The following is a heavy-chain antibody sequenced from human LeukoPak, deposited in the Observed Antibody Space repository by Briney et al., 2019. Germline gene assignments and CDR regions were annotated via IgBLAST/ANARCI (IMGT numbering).Heavy chain of an antibody. Sequence: SGTLSLTCGVSGGSISSNNWWSWVRQPPGQGLEWIGEIYHSGSANYNPSLKSRVTMSVDTSKNQFSLKLRSVTAADTAVYYCARVNRPSYSIPPGGVYYYMDVWGKGTTVTVSS. CDR1: GGSISSNNW. J-gene: IGHJ6*03. V-gene: IGHV4-4*02. CDR2: IYHSGSA. D-gene: IGHD1-14*01. CDR3: ARVNRPSYSIPPGGVYYYMDV.